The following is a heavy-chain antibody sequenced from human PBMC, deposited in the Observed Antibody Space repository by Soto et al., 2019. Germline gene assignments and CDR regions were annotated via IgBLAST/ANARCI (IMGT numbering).Heavy chain of an antibody. CDR3: VKGGPFYDFWSGENDY. Sequence: GGSLRLSCSASGFTFSSYAMHWVRQAPGKGLEYVSAISSNGGSTYYADSVKGRFTISRDNSKNTLYLQMSSLRAEDTAVYYCVKGGPFYDFWSGENDYWGQGTLVTVSS. J-gene: IGHJ4*02. V-gene: IGHV3-64D*08. D-gene: IGHD3-3*01. CDR2: ISSNGGST. CDR1: GFTFSSYA.